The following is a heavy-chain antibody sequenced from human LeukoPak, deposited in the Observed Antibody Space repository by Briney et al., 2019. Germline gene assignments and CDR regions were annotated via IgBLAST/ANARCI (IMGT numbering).Heavy chain of an antibody. J-gene: IGHJ3*02. CDR2: CHYSGNT. V-gene: IGHV4-59*13. Sequence: SETLSLTCTISGGSISSNYWSWIRQPPGKGLEWIGYCHYSGNTNYNPSLKSRATISVDMSKNQFSLTLNSVTAADTAVYYCARSASSTSRSAFDIWGQGTRVTASS. CDR3: ARSASSTSRSAFDI. CDR1: GGSISSNY.